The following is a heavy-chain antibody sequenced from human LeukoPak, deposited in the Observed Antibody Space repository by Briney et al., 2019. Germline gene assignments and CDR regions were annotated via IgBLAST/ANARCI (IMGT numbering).Heavy chain of an antibody. CDR3: AKDLRIREIAASIGY. CDR2: ISGSGGST. J-gene: IGHJ4*02. CDR1: GFTFSSYA. Sequence: GGSLRLSCAASGFTFSSYAMSWVRQAPGKGLEWVPAISGSGGSTYYADSVKGRFTISRDNSKNTLYLQMNSLRAEDTAVYYCAKDLRIREIAASIGYWGQGTLVTVSS. D-gene: IGHD6-13*01. V-gene: IGHV3-23*01.